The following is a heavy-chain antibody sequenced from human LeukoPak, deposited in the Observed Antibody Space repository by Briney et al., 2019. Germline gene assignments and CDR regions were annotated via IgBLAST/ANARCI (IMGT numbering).Heavy chain of an antibody. Sequence: SETLSLTCAVSGGSISSSNWWSWVRQPPGKGLEWIGEIYHSGSTNYNPSLKSRVTISVDKSKNQFSLKLRSVTAAGTAVYYCAKGYCSGGSCNNWFDPWGQGTLVTVS. V-gene: IGHV4-4*02. CDR2: IYHSGST. J-gene: IGHJ5*02. CDR3: AKGYCSGGSCNNWFDP. CDR1: GGSISSSNW. D-gene: IGHD2-15*01.